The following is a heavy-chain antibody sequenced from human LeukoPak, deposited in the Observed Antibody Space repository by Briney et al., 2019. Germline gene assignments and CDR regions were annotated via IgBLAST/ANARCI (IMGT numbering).Heavy chain of an antibody. J-gene: IGHJ5*02. D-gene: IGHD2-8*02. CDR1: GGSISTYY. V-gene: IGHV4-59*01. CDR3: ARGGGTVGFDP. CDR2: ISNSGIT. Sequence: SSETLSLTCTVSGGSISTYYWNWIRQPPGKGLEWIGYISNSGITTYNPSLKSRVTISVDSSKSQFSLKLNSVTAADTAVYYCARGGGTVGFDPWGQGTLVTVSS.